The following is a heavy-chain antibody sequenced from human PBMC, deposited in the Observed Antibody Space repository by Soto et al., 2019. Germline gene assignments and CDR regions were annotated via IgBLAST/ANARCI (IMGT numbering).Heavy chain of an antibody. CDR3: ARDPIVVVTPYYYYGMDV. D-gene: IGHD3-22*01. V-gene: IGHV1-18*01. CDR2: ISAYNGNA. Sequence: ASVKVSCKASGYTFTSYGISWVRQAPGQGLEWMGWISAYNGNANYAQKLQGRVTMTTDTSTSTAYMELRSLRSDDTAVYYCARDPIVVVTPYYYYGMDVWGQGTTDTVSS. CDR1: GYTFTSYG. J-gene: IGHJ6*02.